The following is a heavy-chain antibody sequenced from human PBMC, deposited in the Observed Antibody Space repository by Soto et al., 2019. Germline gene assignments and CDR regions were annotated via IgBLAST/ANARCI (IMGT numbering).Heavy chain of an antibody. Sequence: SATLSRTSAVSGYSLTTGYDWVWIRQPPGKRLEWIGSIYHSGTTYYNPSLNSRVTISVDTSKNQFSLKLSSVAAADTAVYYCARASTGAFDYWGQGTMVTVSS. J-gene: IGHJ4*02. CDR2: IYHSGTT. D-gene: IGHD2-8*02. CDR3: ARASTGAFDY. CDR1: GYSLTTGYD. V-gene: IGHV4-38-2*01.